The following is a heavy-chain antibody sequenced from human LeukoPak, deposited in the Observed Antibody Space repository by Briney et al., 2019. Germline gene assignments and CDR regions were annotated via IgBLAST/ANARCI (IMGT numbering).Heavy chain of an antibody. V-gene: IGHV1-18*01. D-gene: IGHD4-17*01. CDR2: ISAYNGNT. Sequence: ASVKVSFKASGYTFTSYGISWVRQAPGQGLEWMGWISAYNGNTNYAQKLQGRVTMTTDTSTSTTYMELRSLRSDDTAVYYCARDPFPFDYGDYFDYWGQGTLVTVSS. CDR1: GYTFTSYG. CDR3: ARDPFPFDYGDYFDY. J-gene: IGHJ4*02.